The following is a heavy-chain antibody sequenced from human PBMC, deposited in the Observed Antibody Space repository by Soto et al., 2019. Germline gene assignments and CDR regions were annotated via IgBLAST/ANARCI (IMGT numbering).Heavy chain of an antibody. D-gene: IGHD1-26*01. V-gene: IGHV1-8*01. CDR2: MNPNSGNT. Sequence: QVPLVQSGAEVKKPGASVKVSCKASGYTFTSYDINWVRQATGQGLEWMGWMNPNSGNTGYAQKFQGRVTMTRNTSISTAYMELSSLRSEDTAVYYCARGQRGSNPGYYYYMDVWGKGTTVTVSS. CDR3: ARGQRGSNPGYYYYMDV. J-gene: IGHJ6*03. CDR1: GYTFTSYD.